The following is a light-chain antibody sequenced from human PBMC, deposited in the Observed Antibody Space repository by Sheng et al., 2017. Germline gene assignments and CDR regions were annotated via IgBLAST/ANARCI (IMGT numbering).Light chain of an antibody. CDR3: QQYNDWPPGYT. CDR2: GAS. J-gene: IGKJ2*01. CDR1: QSVRSN. V-gene: IGKV3-15*01. Sequence: ETVMTQSPVTLSVSPGERATLYCRASQSVRSNLAWYQQKPGQAPRLLISGASTRATGIPTRFSGSGSGTEFTLTISSLQSEDFAVYYCQQYNDWPPGYTFGQGTKLEI.